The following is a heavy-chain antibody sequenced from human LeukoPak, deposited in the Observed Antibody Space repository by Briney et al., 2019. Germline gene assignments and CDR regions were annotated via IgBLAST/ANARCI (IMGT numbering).Heavy chain of an antibody. D-gene: IGHD3-10*01. V-gene: IGHV1-8*01. CDR1: GYTFTSYD. CDR3: ARGRVTMVRGVINWFDP. CDR2: MNPNSGNT. J-gene: IGHJ5*02. Sequence: ASVKVSCKASGYTFTSYDINWVRQAPGQGLEWMGWMNPNSGNTGYAQKFQGRVTMTRNTSISTAYMELSSLRSEDTAVYYCARGRVTMVRGVINWFDPWGQGTLVTVSS.